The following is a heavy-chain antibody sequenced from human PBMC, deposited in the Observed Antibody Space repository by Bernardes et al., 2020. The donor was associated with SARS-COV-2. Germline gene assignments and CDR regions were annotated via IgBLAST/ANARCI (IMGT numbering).Heavy chain of an antibody. CDR2: INPNSGGT. V-gene: IGHV1-2*02. CDR3: ARDPSLSIAAHPDY. D-gene: IGHD6-6*01. Sequence: VKVSCKASGYTFTGYYMHWVRQAPGQGLEWMGWINPNSGGTNYAQKFQGRVTMTRDTSISTAYMELSRLRSDDTAVYYCARDPSLSIAAHPDYWGQGTLVTVSS. J-gene: IGHJ4*02. CDR1: GYTFTGYY.